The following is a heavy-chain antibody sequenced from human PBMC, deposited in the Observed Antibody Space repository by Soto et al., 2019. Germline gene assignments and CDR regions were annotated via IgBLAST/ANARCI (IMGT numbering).Heavy chain of an antibody. Sequence: QVQLVQSGAEVKKPGASVKVSCKSSGYTFTSYGIAWVRQAPGQGLEWMGWISAYNANTNYAQSLQGRVTMTTDTSTGRAYMEVRSLRSDDTAFYYCARGLVVTIGGEFDYGGQGTLVTVSS. V-gene: IGHV1-18*01. CDR2: ISAYNANT. CDR3: ARGLVVTIGGEFDY. J-gene: IGHJ4*02. D-gene: IGHD5-12*01. CDR1: GYTFTSYG.